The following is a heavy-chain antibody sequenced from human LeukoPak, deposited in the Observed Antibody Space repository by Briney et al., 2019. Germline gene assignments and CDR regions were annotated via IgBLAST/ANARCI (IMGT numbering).Heavy chain of an antibody. CDR1: GFAYSTTW. CDR2: IGQGERQM. CDR3: ASPYLKH. J-gene: IGHJ1*01. V-gene: IGHV3-7*01. Sequence: PGGSLRLSCVASGFAYSTTWMNWVRQAPGKGLEWVANIGQGERQMNYADSVKGRFSISRDNARNSLFLQLNSLRAEDTAVYYCASPYLKHWGQGTLVTVSS.